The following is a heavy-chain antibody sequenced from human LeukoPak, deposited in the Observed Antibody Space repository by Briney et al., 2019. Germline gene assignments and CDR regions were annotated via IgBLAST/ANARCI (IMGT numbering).Heavy chain of an antibody. D-gene: IGHD6-19*01. CDR3: ARRTGYSSGWFNQMYYYYYGMDV. J-gene: IGHJ6*02. V-gene: IGHV1-69*13. CDR2: IIPIFGTA. Sequence: ASVKVSCKASGGTFSSYAISWVRQAPGQGLEWMGGIIPIFGTANYAQKFQGRVTITADESTSTAYMELSSLRSEDTAVYYCARRTGYSSGWFNQMYYYYYGMDVWGRGTTVTVSS. CDR1: GGTFSSYA.